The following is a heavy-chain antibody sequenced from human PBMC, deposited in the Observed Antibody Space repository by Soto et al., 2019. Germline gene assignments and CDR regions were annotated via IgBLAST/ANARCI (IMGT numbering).Heavy chain of an antibody. V-gene: IGHV3-23*01. D-gene: IGHD3-10*01. CDR1: GFTFNNYA. CDR3: AKERGGSGSLTPRVDF. J-gene: IGHJ4*02. Sequence: EVQLLESGGGLVQPGGSLRLSCAASGFTFNNYAMTWVRQAPGKGLEWVSAISGGGDTTSYADSVKGRFTVSRDGSKNTLYVQMSSLRAEDTALYYCAKERGGSGSLTPRVDFWGQGTLGTVSS. CDR2: ISGGGDTT.